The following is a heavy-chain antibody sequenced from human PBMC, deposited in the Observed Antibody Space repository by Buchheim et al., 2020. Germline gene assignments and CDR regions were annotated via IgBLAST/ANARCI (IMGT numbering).Heavy chain of an antibody. J-gene: IGHJ4*02. CDR2: ISSSSSTI. D-gene: IGHD5-12*01. Sequence: EVQLVESGGGLVQPGGSLRLSCAASGFTFSSYSMNWVRQAPGKGLEWVSYISSSSSTIYYADSVKGRFTISRDNAKNSLYLQMSNLRAEDTAVYYCARVRVVEPGEYSGYDPSDYWGQGTL. CDR1: GFTFSSYS. CDR3: ARVRVVEPGEYSGYDPSDY. V-gene: IGHV3-48*01.